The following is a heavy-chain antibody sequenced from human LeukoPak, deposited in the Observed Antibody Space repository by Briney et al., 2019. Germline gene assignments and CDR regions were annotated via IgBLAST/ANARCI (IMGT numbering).Heavy chain of an antibody. CDR1: GFTFSGYE. CDR2: ISISGATM. Sequence: GGSLRLSCAASGFTFSGYEMNWVRQAPGKGLEWISYISISGATMLYADSVKGRFTISRDNSMTSLYLQMSSRRAEDTAVYYCERGVSSSYHYNGFDIWGQGTVVTVS. J-gene: IGHJ3*02. V-gene: IGHV3-48*03. D-gene: IGHD3-22*01. CDR3: ERGVSSSYHYNGFDI.